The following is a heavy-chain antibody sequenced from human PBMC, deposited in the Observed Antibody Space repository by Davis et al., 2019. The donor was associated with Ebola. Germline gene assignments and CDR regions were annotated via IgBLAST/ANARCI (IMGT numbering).Heavy chain of an antibody. CDR2: IISSSSYI. Sequence: GGSLRLSCAASGFTFSSYSMNWVRQAPGKGLDCVSSIISSSSYIYYADSVKGRFTISRDNAKNSLYLQMNSLRAEDTAVYYCAREVSIVVVPAAIDWFDPWGQGTLVTVSS. V-gene: IGHV3-21*01. CDR1: GFTFSSYS. D-gene: IGHD2-2*02. J-gene: IGHJ5*02. CDR3: AREVSIVVVPAAIDWFDP.